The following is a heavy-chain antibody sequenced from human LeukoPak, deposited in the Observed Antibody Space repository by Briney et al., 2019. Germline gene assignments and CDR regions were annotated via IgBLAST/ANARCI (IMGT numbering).Heavy chain of an antibody. J-gene: IGHJ5*02. V-gene: IGHV4-39*01. D-gene: IGHD4-17*01. CDR2: IYYGGNT. CDR3: ARRPVTSNWFDP. CDR1: GGSISSSSYY. Sequence: SETLSLTCTVSGGSISSSSYYWGWIRQPPGKGLEWIGSIYYGGNTYYNPSLMSRVTISVDTSKYQFSLKLSSVTAADTAVYYCARRPVTSNWFDPWGQGTLVTVPS.